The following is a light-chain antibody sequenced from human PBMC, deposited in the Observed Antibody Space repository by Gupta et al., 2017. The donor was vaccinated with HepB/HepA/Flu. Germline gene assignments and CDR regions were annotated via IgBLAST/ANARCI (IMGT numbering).Light chain of an antibody. Sequence: QPVLTQPPSASGTPGQRVTISCSGSSSNIGGNNVHWYQQVPGTAPKLLIYSNSRRPSGVPDRFSGSKSDTSASLAISGLQSEDEGDYYCATWDDSLIGLVFGGGTILTVL. J-gene: IGLJ2*01. CDR3: ATWDDSLIGLV. V-gene: IGLV1-44*01. CDR2: SNS. CDR1: SSNIGGNN.